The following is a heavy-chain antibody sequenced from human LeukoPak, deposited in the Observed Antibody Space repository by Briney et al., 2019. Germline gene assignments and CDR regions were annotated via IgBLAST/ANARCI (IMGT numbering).Heavy chain of an antibody. V-gene: IGHV3-30*18. CDR1: GFTFSSYG. CDR3: AKDRGSGYLDY. J-gene: IGHJ4*02. D-gene: IGHD6-19*01. Sequence: GGSLRLSCAASGFTFSSYGMHWVRQAPGKGLEWVAVISNDGSNKFYADSVKGRFTISRDNSKNTLYLQMNSLRAEDTAVYYCAKDRGSGYLDYWGQGTLVTVSS. CDR2: ISNDGSNK.